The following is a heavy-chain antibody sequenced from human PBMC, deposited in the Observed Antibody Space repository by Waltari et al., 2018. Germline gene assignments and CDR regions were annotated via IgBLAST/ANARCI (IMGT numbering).Heavy chain of an antibody. V-gene: IGHV4-59*01. CDR2: IYYSGST. J-gene: IGHJ4*02. Sequence: QVQLQESGPGLVKPSETLSLPCTVSGGSISSYYWSWIRQPPGKGLEWIGYIYYSGSTNYNPSLKSRVTRSVDTSKNQFSLKLSSGTAADTAVYYCARGKITIFGVVIPFDYWGQGTLVTVSS. D-gene: IGHD3-3*01. CDR1: GGSISSYY. CDR3: ARGKITIFGVVIPFDY.